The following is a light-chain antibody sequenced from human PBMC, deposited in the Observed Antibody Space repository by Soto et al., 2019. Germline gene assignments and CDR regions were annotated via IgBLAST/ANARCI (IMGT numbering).Light chain of an antibody. CDR3: SSYAGSSLL. J-gene: IGLJ2*01. CDR1: SRDVGAYKY. Sequence: QSVLTQPPSASGSPGQSVTISCTGTSRDVGAYKYVSWYQQHPGKAPKLMIYEVSRRPSGVPDRFSGSKCGNTASLTVSGLQAEDEAEYYCSSYAGSSLLFGGGTKLTVL. V-gene: IGLV2-8*01. CDR2: EVS.